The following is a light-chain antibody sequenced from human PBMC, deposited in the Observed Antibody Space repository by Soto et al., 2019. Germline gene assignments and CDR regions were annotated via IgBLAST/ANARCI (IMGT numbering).Light chain of an antibody. J-gene: IGKJ4*01. Sequence: EVVMTQSPATRSVYPLGGATRSFRASQSVSNNYLAWYQQKPGQAPRLLIYGAFSRATGIPDRFSGGGSGTDFTLTISRLEPEDFAVYYCQQYRSSPLTFGGGTKVDI. CDR2: GAF. CDR1: QSVSNNY. V-gene: IGKV3-20*01. CDR3: QQYRSSPLT.